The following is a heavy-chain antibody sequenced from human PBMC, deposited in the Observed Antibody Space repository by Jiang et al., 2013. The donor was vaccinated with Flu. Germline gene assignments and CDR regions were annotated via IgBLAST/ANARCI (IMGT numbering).Heavy chain of an antibody. CDR3: TRAPHGWGSDN. CDR2: TYYRSKWYN. Sequence: GRTYYRSKWYNDYAVSVKSRIIINPDTSKNQFSLQLNSVTPEDTALYYCTRAPHGWGSDNWGQGTLVTVS. V-gene: IGHV6-1*01. J-gene: IGHJ4*02. D-gene: IGHD2-21*01.